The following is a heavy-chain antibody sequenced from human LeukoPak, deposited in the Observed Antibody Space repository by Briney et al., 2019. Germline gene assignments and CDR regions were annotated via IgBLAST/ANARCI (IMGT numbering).Heavy chain of an antibody. CDR1: GFTVSTIY. CDR3: GRHAYGGSPPLS. Sequence: GGSLRLSCAVSGFTVSTIYMSWVRQAPGKRLEWLAFIYVSGTTFYAASVKGRFTISRDNSKNTVYLQMNNLRAEDTALYYCGRHAYGGSPPLSWGQGALVTVSS. V-gene: IGHV3-53*01. J-gene: IGHJ4*02. D-gene: IGHD3-10*01. CDR2: IYVSGTT.